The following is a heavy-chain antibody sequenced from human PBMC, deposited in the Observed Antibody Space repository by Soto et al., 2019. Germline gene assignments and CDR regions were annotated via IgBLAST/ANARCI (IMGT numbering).Heavy chain of an antibody. V-gene: IGHV1-69*08. CDR1: GGTFSSYT. CDR2: IIPILGIA. D-gene: IGHD4-17*01. Sequence: QVQLVQSGAEVKKPGSSVKVSCKASGGTFSSYTISWVRQAPGQGLEWMGRIIPILGIANYAQKFQGRVTITADKSTSTAYMELSSLGSEDTAVYYCARDRGGYGDYVWFDPWGQGTLVTVSS. CDR3: ARDRGGYGDYVWFDP. J-gene: IGHJ5*02.